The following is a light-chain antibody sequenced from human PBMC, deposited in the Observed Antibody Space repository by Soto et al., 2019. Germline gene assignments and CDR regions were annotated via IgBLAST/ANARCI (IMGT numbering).Light chain of an antibody. J-gene: IGLJ2*01. CDR2: EDN. Sequence: FMLTQPHSVSESPGKTVTISCTRSSGSIASNYVQWYQQRPGSAPTTVIYEDNQRPSGVPDRFSGSIDSSSNSASLNISGLKTEDEADYYCQSYDSSNVVFGGGTKVTVL. CDR1: SGSIASNY. V-gene: IGLV6-57*04. CDR3: QSYDSSNVV.